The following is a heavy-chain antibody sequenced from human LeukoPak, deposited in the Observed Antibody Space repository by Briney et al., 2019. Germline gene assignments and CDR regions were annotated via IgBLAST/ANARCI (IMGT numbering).Heavy chain of an antibody. Sequence: SETLSLTCTVSGGSISSYYWSWIRQPPGKGLEWIGYIYYSGSTYYNPSLESRVTISVDTSKNQFSLKLSSVTAADTAVYYCARYYDSSGLQVDWGQGTLVTVSS. V-gene: IGHV4-59*06. D-gene: IGHD3-22*01. CDR1: GGSISSYY. CDR3: ARYYDSSGLQVD. CDR2: IYYSGST. J-gene: IGHJ4*02.